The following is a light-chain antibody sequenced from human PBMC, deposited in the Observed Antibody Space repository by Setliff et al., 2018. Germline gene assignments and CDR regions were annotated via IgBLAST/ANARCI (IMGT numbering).Light chain of an antibody. V-gene: IGLV2-14*03. CDR3: SSYAGSNNPYV. CDR1: SSDVGGYNY. CDR2: DVS. Sequence: QSVLAQPASVSGSPGQSITISCTGTSSDVGGYNYVSWYQQHPDKAPKLMIFDVSNRPSGVSNRFSGSKSGNTASLTVSGLQAEDEADYYCSSYAGSNNPYVFGTGTKVTVL. J-gene: IGLJ1*01.